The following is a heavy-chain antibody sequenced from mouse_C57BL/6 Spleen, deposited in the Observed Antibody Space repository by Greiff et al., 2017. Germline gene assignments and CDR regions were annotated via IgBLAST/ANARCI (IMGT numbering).Heavy chain of an antibody. Sequence: VQLQESGAELARPGASVKLSCKASGYTFTSYGISWVKQRTGQGLEWIGEIYPRSGNTYYNEKFKGKATLTADKSSSTAYMELRSLTSEDSAVYFCAQTAQVSSWFAYWGQGTLVTVSA. J-gene: IGHJ3*01. CDR2: IYPRSGNT. CDR3: AQTAQVSSWFAY. CDR1: GYTFTSYG. D-gene: IGHD3-2*02. V-gene: IGHV1-81*01.